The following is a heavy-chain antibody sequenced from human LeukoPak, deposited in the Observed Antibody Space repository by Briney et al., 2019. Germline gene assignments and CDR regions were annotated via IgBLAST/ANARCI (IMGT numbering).Heavy chain of an antibody. CDR2: ISGSGGST. J-gene: IGHJ4*02. CDR1: GFTFSSYW. CDR3: AKRVVVVPAASSYFDY. Sequence: GGSLRLSCAASGFTFSSYWMSWVRQAPGKGLEWVSAISGSGGSTYYADSVKGRFTISRDNSKNTLYLQMNSLRAEDTAVYYCAKRVVVVPAASSYFDYWGQGTLVTVSS. V-gene: IGHV3-23*01. D-gene: IGHD2-2*01.